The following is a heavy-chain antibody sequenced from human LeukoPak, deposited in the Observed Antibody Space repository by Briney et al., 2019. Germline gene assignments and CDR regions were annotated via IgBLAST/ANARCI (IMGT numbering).Heavy chain of an antibody. CDR1: GGSFSGYY. V-gene: IGHV4-34*01. D-gene: IGHD6-19*01. Sequence: SLETLSLTCAVYGGSFSGYYWSWIRQPPGKGLEWIGEINHSGSTNYNPSLKSRVTISVDTSKNQFSLKLSSVTAADTAVYYCARHEVNRGSGWYVSWGQGTLVTVSS. CDR2: INHSGST. CDR3: ARHEVNRGSGWYVS. J-gene: IGHJ5*02.